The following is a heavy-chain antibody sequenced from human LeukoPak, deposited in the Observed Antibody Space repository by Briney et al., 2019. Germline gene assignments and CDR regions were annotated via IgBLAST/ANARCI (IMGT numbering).Heavy chain of an antibody. V-gene: IGHV3-23*01. D-gene: IGHD4-17*01. Sequence: GGSLRLSCAASGFTFSSYTMSWVRQAPGKGLEWVSAISADGGRTTYADSVKGRFTISRDNSKNTLYLQMNSLRVDDTAVYYCAKDQDYGDYGVAFDYWGQGTLVTVSS. CDR2: ISADGGRT. CDR3: AKDQDYGDYGVAFDY. J-gene: IGHJ4*02. CDR1: GFTFSSYT.